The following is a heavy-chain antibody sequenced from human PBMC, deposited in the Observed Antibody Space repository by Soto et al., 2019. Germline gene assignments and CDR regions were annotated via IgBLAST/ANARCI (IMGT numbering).Heavy chain of an antibody. V-gene: IGHV4-30-4*01. D-gene: IGHD4-17*01. CDR2: IYYSGST. CDR1: GGSISSGDYY. CDR3: ATGRNYGGKSYFDY. Sequence: QVQLQESGPGLVKPSQTLSLTCTVSGGSISSGDYYWSWIRQPQGKGLEWIGYIYYSGSTYYNPSLRRRVTISVDTSKNQFSLQLSSVTAADTAVYYCATGRNYGGKSYFDYWGQGTLVTVSS. J-gene: IGHJ4*02.